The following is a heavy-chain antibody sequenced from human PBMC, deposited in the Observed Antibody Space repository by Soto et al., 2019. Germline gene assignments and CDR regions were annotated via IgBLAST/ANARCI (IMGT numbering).Heavy chain of an antibody. D-gene: IGHD6-13*01. CDR3: ERETAAAVPNWLHX. Sequence: SETLSLTCTVSGGSISSYSWSWIRQPAGRGLEWIVRIYSSGRTNYKPSLKSRVTMPVDTSKKQFSLKLSSVTAADTAVYYCERETAAAVPNWLHXWGQGTKVTVSX. V-gene: IGHV4-4*07. CDR2: IYSSGRT. CDR1: GGSISSYS. J-gene: IGHJ5*02.